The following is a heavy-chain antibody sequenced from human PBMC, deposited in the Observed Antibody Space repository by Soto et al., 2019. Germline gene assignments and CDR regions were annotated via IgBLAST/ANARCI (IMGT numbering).Heavy chain of an antibody. CDR2: IYYSGST. Sequence: RQLPVKGLEWIGYIYYSGSTNYNPSLKSRVTISVDTSKNQFSPKLSSVTAAYTAGSCDHRDLHSFPTRRSSDL. V-gene: IGHV4-59*01. D-gene: IGHD2-15*01. J-gene: IGHJ2*01. CDR3: HRDLHSFPTRRSSDL.